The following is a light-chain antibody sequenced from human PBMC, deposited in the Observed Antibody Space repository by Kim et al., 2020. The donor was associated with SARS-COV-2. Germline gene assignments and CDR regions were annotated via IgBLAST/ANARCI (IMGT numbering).Light chain of an antibody. CDR1: QGISSW. CDR3: QQYNTSSLT. CDR2: DKS. Sequence: ASVGDTVTITCRTRQGISSWLAWYKQKPGKAPKLLIYDKSRLQSGVPSRFSGSGSGTEFTLTINSLQPDDFATYYCQQYNTSSLTFGQGTKLEI. J-gene: IGKJ2*01. V-gene: IGKV1-5*01.